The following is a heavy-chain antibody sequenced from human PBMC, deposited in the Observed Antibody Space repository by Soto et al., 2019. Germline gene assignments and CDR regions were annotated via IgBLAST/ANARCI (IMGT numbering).Heavy chain of an antibody. J-gene: IGHJ4*02. CDR2: IKSKTDGGTT. CDR3: TLRDSSGYYAFLTSPFDY. Sequence: PGGSLRLSCAASGFTFSNAWMNWVRQAPGKGLEWVGRIKSKTDGGTTDYAAPVKGRFTISRDDSKNTLYLQMNSLKTEDTAVYYCTLRDSSGYYAFLTSPFDYWGQGTLVTVSS. D-gene: IGHD3-22*01. V-gene: IGHV3-15*07. CDR1: GFTFSNAW.